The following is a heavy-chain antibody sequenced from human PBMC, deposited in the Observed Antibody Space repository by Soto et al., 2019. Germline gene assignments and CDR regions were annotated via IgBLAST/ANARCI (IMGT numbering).Heavy chain of an antibody. CDR1: GFTFSSCA. CDR2: ISGNGGST. CDR3: AKVVGDGNDYYDF. V-gene: IGHV3-23*01. Sequence: EVQLLESGGGLVQPGGSLRLSCAASGFTFSSCAMGWVRQAPGKGLEWVSGISGNGGSTYYADSVKGRFTISRDTSKNKLYLPMDSLGAEDTAIYYCAKVVGDGNDYYDFWGQGTLVTVSS. D-gene: IGHD3-22*01. J-gene: IGHJ4*02.